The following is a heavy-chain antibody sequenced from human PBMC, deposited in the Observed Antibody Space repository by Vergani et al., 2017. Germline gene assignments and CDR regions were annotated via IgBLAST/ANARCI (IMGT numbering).Heavy chain of an antibody. Sequence: EVQLVESGGGLVKPGGSLRLSCAASGFTFSSYSMNWVRQAPGKGLEWVSSISSSSSYIYYADSVKGRFTISRDNAKNSLYLQMNSLRAEDTALYYCAKLGGGLDYMDVWGKGTTVTVSS. D-gene: IGHD1-26*01. CDR1: GFTFSSYS. CDR2: ISSSSSYI. V-gene: IGHV3-21*04. J-gene: IGHJ6*03. CDR3: AKLGGGLDYMDV.